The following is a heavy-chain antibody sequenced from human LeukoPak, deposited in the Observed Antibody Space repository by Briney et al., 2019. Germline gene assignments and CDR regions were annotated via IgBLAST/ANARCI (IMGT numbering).Heavy chain of an antibody. V-gene: IGHV3-9*03. D-gene: IGHD6-19*01. J-gene: IGHJ4*02. CDR2: INWNGNDI. CDR1: GFTFDDYA. CDR3: TRDNSGWFGHYFES. Sequence: GRSLRLSCAASGFTFDDYAMHWVRQAPGKGLEWVSGINWNGNDIGYADSVKGRFTISRDNAKKSLYLQINSLRAEDMAIYYCTRDNSGWFGHYFESWGQGTPVTVSS.